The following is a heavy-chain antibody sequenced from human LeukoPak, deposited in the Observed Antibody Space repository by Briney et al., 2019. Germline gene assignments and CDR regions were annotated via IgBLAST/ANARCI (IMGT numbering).Heavy chain of an antibody. Sequence: GGSLRLSCAASGFTVSTYCMSWVRQAPGKGPEWVSVIYGRDITYYADSVKGRFTVSRDNSKNTLSLQMNSLRADDTAVYYCARARSWPEHAFDIWGQGTMVTVSS. CDR3: ARARSWPEHAFDI. CDR1: GFTVSTYC. V-gene: IGHV3-53*01. J-gene: IGHJ3*02. CDR2: IYGRDIT.